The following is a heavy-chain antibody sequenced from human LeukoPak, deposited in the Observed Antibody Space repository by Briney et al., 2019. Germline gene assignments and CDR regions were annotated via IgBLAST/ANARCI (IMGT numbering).Heavy chain of an antibody. D-gene: IGHD5-18*01. Sequence: ASVKVSCKASGYTFTGYYMHWVRQAPGQGLEWMGWINPNSGGTNDAQKFQGRVTMTRDTSISTAYMELSRLRSDDTAMYYCARDREYSYGYSFDYWGQGTLVTVSS. V-gene: IGHV1-2*02. CDR3: ARDREYSYGYSFDY. J-gene: IGHJ4*02. CDR2: INPNSGGT. CDR1: GYTFTGYY.